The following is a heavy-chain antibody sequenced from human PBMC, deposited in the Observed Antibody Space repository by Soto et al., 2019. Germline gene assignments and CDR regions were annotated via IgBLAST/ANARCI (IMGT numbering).Heavy chain of an antibody. CDR3: VRVVAIPGSPDN. Sequence: QVQLVQSGAEVRQPASSVKVSCKTSGGTFSSYAISWVRQAPGQGLEWMGVIVPIVDTSTYAQKFQRRVTITAAECTSTVYMELSSLRSDDTAVYYCVRVVAIPGSPDNWGQGTLVTVSS. J-gene: IGHJ4*02. D-gene: IGHD2-15*01. V-gene: IGHV1-69*12. CDR1: GGTFSSYA. CDR2: IVPIVDTS.